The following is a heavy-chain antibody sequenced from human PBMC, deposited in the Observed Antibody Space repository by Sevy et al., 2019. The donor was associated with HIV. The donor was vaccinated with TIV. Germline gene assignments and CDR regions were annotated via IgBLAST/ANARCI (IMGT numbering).Heavy chain of an antibody. CDR1: GVTLSSYG. CDR2: IGYDGSNI. CDR3: ARDARIFGDYLLAYFDY. D-gene: IGHD3-9*01. V-gene: IGHV3-30*12. Sequence: GSLRLSCAASGVTLSSYGIHWVRQAPGKGLEWVAVIGYDGSNIHYADSVKGRFTISRDNSKDTYFLQMDSLRAEDTAIYYCARDARIFGDYLLAYFDYWGQGTLVTVSS. J-gene: IGHJ4*02.